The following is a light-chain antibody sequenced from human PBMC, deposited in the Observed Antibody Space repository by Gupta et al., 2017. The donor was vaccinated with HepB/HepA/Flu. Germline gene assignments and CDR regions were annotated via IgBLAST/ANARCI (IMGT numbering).Light chain of an antibody. CDR2: SAS. J-gene: IGKJ5*01. CDR1: QDIGTW. V-gene: IGKV1D-12*01. Sequence: DIQMTQSPSSVSASVGDRVTITCRASQDIGTWLAWYQQKPGKPPKLLIHSASSLQSGVPSRISGRGSGTDFTLTISSLQPEDVATYYCQQGDSFPVTFGQGTRLEIK. CDR3: QQGDSFPVT.